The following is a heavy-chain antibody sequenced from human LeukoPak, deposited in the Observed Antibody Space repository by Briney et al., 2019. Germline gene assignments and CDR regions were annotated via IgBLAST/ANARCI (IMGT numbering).Heavy chain of an antibody. V-gene: IGHV1-69*13. Sequence: SVKVSCKASGGTFSSYAISWVRQAPGQGLEWMGGIIPIFGTANYAQKFQGRVTITADESTSTAYMELSSLRSEDTAVYYCARESPVITILYSAPKYGMDVWGQGTTVAVSS. J-gene: IGHJ6*02. CDR1: GGTFSSYA. CDR3: ARESPVITILYSAPKYGMDV. D-gene: IGHD3-3*01. CDR2: IIPIFGTA.